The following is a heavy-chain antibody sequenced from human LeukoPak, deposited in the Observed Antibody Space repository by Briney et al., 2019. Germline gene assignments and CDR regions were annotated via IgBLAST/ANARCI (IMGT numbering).Heavy chain of an antibody. V-gene: IGHV4-61*02. Sequence: SETLSLTCTVSGDSISSGSHYWSWIRQPAGKGLEWIGRIFTSGSTNYNPSLKSRVTVSIDTSKNRFSLKLSSVIAADTAVYYCARVGTSDYDFWSGPILYFDYWGQGTLVTVSS. CDR2: IFTSGST. D-gene: IGHD3-3*01. CDR3: ARVGTSDYDFWSGPILYFDY. CDR1: GDSISSGSHY. J-gene: IGHJ4*02.